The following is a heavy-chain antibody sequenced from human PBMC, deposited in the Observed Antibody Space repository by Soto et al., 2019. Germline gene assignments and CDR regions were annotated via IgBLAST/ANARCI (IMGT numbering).Heavy chain of an antibody. V-gene: IGHV1-69*13. CDR3: ARGADCSGGSCYYYYYGMDV. CDR2: IIPIFGTA. CDR1: GGTFSSYA. Sequence: ASVKVSCKASGGTFSSYAISWVRQAPGQGLEWMGGIIPIFGTANYAQKFQGRVTITADESTSTAYMELSSLRSEDTAVYYCARGADCSGGSCYYYYYGMDVWGQGTKVTVSS. D-gene: IGHD2-15*01. J-gene: IGHJ6*02.